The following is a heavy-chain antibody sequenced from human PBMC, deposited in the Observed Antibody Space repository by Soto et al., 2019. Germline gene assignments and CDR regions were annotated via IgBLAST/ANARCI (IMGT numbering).Heavy chain of an antibody. Sequence: ASVKVSCKASGYTFTSYAMHWVRQAPGQRLEWMGWINAGNGNTKYSQKFQGRVTITRDTSASTAYMELSSLRSEDTAVYYCARMGQSPLSNGEGINWFDPWGQGTLVTVSS. V-gene: IGHV1-3*01. J-gene: IGHJ5*02. D-gene: IGHD4-17*01. CDR2: INAGNGNT. CDR1: GYTFTSYA. CDR3: ARMGQSPLSNGEGINWFDP.